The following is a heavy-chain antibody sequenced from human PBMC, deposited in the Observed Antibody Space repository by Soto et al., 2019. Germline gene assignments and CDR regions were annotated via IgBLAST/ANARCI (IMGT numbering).Heavy chain of an antibody. V-gene: IGHV1-46*01. CDR2: INPSGGST. CDR1: GYTFTSYY. Sequence: GASVKVSCKASGYTFTSYYMHWVRQAPGQGLEWMGIINPSGGSTSYAQKFQGRVTMTRDTSTSTVYMELSSLRSEDTAVYYCARGQYYDILTGYYGGDYFDYWGQGTLVTVSS. J-gene: IGHJ4*02. D-gene: IGHD3-9*01. CDR3: ARGQYYDILTGYYGGDYFDY.